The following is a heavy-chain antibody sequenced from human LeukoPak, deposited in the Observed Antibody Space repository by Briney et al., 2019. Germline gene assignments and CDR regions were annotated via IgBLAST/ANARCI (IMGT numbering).Heavy chain of an antibody. CDR2: ISSSSSYI. Sequence: PGGSLRLSCAASGFTFSSYNMNWVRQAPGKGLEWVSSISSSSSYIYYADSVKGRFTISRDNAKNSLYLQMNSLRVEDTAVYYCARELVEIAAAATDYWGQGTLVTVSS. CDR1: GFTFSSYN. D-gene: IGHD6-13*01. V-gene: IGHV3-21*01. CDR3: ARELVEIAAAATDY. J-gene: IGHJ4*02.